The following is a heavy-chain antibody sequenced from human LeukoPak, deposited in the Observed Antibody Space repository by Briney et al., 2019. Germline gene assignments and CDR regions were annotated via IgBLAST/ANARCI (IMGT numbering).Heavy chain of an antibody. CDR2: ISSGSNYI. V-gene: IGHV3-21*01. J-gene: IGHJ5*02. Sequence: GGSLRLSCAASGFTFSSYSMNWVRQAPGKGLEWVSFISSGSNYIYYADSVKGRFTISRGNAKNSLYLQMNSLRAEDTAVYYCARDGSGDWFDPWGQGTLVTVSS. CDR1: GFTFSSYS. D-gene: IGHD1-1*01. CDR3: ARDGSGDWFDP.